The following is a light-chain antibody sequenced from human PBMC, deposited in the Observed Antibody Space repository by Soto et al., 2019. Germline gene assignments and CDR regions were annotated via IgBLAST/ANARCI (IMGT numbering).Light chain of an antibody. V-gene: IGKV2-30*02. J-gene: IGKJ1*01. Sequence: DVVMTQSPLSLPVTLGQPASISCRSSQSLVHSSGNTYLNWFLQRPGHSPRRLIYQVSNRDSGVQVGLSGSGSGSDFTLKISRVEAYYVGVYYCMQGTYWPWTFGEGTKVEIK. CDR2: QVS. CDR3: MQGTYWPWT. CDR1: QSLVHSSGNTY.